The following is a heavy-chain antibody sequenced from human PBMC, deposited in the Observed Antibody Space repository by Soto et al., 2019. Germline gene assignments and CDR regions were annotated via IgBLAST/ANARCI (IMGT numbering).Heavy chain of an antibody. Sequence: ASVKVSCKASGYTFTSYGISWVRQAPGQGLEWMGWISAYNGNTNYAQKLQGRVTMTTDTSTSTAYMELRSLRSDDTAVYYCARVLTYYYDSSALPDYWGQGTLVTVSS. CDR2: ISAYNGNT. D-gene: IGHD3-22*01. CDR1: GYTFTSYG. J-gene: IGHJ4*02. V-gene: IGHV1-18*01. CDR3: ARVLTYYYDSSALPDY.